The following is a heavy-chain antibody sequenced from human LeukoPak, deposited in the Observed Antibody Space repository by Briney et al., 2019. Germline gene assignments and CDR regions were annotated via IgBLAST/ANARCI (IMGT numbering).Heavy chain of an antibody. J-gene: IGHJ4*02. CDR1: GYTFTCYY. V-gene: IGHV1-2*06. Sequence: ASVKVSCEASGYTFTCYYVHWVRQAPGQGLEWMGRINPNSGDTNYAQKFQGRVTMTRDTSISTAYMELSRLRSDDTAVYYCARDYCGGDCFPDYWGQGTLVTVSS. D-gene: IGHD2-21*02. CDR3: ARDYCGGDCFPDY. CDR2: INPNSGDT.